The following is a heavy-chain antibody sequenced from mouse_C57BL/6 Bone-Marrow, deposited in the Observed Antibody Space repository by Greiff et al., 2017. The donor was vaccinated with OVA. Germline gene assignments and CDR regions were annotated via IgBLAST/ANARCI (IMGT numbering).Heavy chain of an antibody. V-gene: IGHV1-85*01. CDR1: GYTFTSYD. D-gene: IGHD2-3*01. CDR3: ARRRDYDGYYRLAMDY. J-gene: IGHJ4*01. Sequence: QVQLQQSGPELVKPGASVKLSCKASGYTFTSYDINWVKQRPGQGLEWIGWIYPRDGSTKYNEKFKGKATLTVDTSSSTAYMELHSLTSEDSAVYFCARRRDYDGYYRLAMDYWGQRTSVTVSS. CDR2: IYPRDGST.